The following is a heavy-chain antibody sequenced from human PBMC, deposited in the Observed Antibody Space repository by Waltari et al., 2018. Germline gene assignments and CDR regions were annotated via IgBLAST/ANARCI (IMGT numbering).Heavy chain of an antibody. V-gene: IGHV4-59*08. Sequence: HVQLQESGPGLVKPSETLSHTCTVSGDFLSDAHWTWIHQAPGKGLEWIAYLRNTGGTKCTPSLESRVTISAVTSKKQFSLRLTSVTAADTAVYYCARLPTNYYDSIGWGLFDYWGQGILVIVSS. CDR2: LRNTGGT. CDR1: GDFLSDAH. CDR3: ARLPTNYYDSIGWGLFDY. D-gene: IGHD3-22*01. J-gene: IGHJ4*02.